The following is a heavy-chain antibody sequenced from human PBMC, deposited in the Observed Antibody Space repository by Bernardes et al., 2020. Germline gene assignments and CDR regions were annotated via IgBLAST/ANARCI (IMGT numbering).Heavy chain of an antibody. CDR3: TVSGSIYYDHTH. J-gene: IGHJ4*02. Sequence: GGSLRLSCAASGYTFSAYGMNGVRQAPGRGLEWVSYISTVSSTIYYADSVKGRFTISRDNAKNSLYLQMNNLRDEDTAVYYCTVSGSIYYDHTHWGQGTLVAVSS. V-gene: IGHV3-48*02. D-gene: IGHD3-22*01. CDR1: GYTFSAYG. CDR2: ISTVSSTI.